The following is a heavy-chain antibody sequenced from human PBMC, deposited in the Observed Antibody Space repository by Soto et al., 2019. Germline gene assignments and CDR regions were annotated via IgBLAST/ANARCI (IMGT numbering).Heavy chain of an antibody. Sequence: GGSLRLSCAASGFTFGTTDMSWVRQAPGEGLEWVSTIDGSGGITYYADSVKGRFTISRDNSRNTVYLQMNSLRGDDTALYYCVKNSGWFNTWGQGTLVTVSS. D-gene: IGHD3-10*01. J-gene: IGHJ5*02. CDR3: VKNSGWFNT. CDR1: GFTFGTTD. CDR2: IDGSGGIT. V-gene: IGHV3-23*01.